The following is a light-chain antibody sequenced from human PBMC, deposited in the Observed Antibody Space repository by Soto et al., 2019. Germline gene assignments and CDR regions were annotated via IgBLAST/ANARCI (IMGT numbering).Light chain of an antibody. CDR2: AAS. Sequence: DTPLTQSPSFLFASVGDRVTITCRASQDVSRSVGWYQQKPGKAPKLLISAASTLHSGVPSRFSGSGSGTDFTLTSSSLQPEDFATYYCQQLWTYPLTFGGGTKVEI. V-gene: IGKV1-9*01. CDR3: QQLWTYPLT. CDR1: QDVSRS. J-gene: IGKJ4*01.